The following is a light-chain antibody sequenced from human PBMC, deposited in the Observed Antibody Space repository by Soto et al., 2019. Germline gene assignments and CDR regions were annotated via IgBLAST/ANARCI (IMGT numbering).Light chain of an antibody. CDR3: CSYAGSSTFGYF. J-gene: IGLJ1*01. CDR1: SSDVGSYNL. Sequence: QSALTQPASVSGSPGQSITISCTGTSSDVGSYNLVSWYQQHPGKAPKLMIYEGSKRPSGVSNRFSGSKSGNTASLTISGLQAEDEADYYCCSYAGSSTFGYFFGTGTKVTVL. CDR2: EGS. V-gene: IGLV2-23*03.